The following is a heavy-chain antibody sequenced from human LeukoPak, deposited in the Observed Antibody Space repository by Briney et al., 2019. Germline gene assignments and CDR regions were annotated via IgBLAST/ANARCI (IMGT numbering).Heavy chain of an antibody. CDR3: AREVKWELPTNAFDI. J-gene: IGHJ3*02. CDR1: GGFLSRHY. V-gene: IGHV4-59*11. Sequence: SETLSLTCPVSGGFLSRHYWSWIRQPAGKGLEWVGYIYYSGSTNYNPSLKSRVTISVDTSKNQFSLKLSSVTAADTAVYYCAREVKWELPTNAFDIWGQGTMVTVSS. CDR2: IYYSGST. D-gene: IGHD1-26*01.